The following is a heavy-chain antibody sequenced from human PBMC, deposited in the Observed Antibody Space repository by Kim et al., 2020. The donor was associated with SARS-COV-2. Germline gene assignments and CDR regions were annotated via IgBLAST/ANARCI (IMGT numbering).Heavy chain of an antibody. CDR2: IYYTGAP. D-gene: IGHD5-18*01. CDR1: GASISSRDYY. CDR3: ARHRYGGADRDY. J-gene: IGHJ4*02. Sequence: SETLSLTCTVSGASISSRDYYWGWSRQPPGKGLEWVGSIYYTGAPYSSPSLESRVTLSVDTSKNQFSLKLTSVTAADTAVYYCARHRYGGADRDYWGQGT. V-gene: IGHV4-39*01.